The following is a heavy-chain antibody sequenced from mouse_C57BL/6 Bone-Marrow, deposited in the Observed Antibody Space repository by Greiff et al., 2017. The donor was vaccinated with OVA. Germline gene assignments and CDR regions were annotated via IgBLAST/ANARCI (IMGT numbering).Heavy chain of an antibody. V-gene: IGHV1-4*01. J-gene: IGHJ4*01. CDR3: ARLDYSNLYYAMDY. CDR1: GYTFTSYT. D-gene: IGHD2-5*01. CDR2: INPSSGYT. Sequence: VQLQQSGAELARPGASVKMSCKASGYTFTSYTMHWVKQRPGQGLEWIGYINPSSGYTKYNQKFKDKATLTADKSSSTANMQLSSLTSEDSAVYYCARLDYSNLYYAMDYWGQGTSVTVSS.